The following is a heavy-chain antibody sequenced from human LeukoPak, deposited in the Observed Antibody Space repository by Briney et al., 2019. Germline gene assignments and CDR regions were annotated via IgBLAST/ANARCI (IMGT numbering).Heavy chain of an antibody. CDR2: ISSSTSYI. J-gene: IGHJ4*02. D-gene: IGHD2-2*01. CDR1: GFTFSSYS. Sequence: GGSLRLSCAASGFTFSSYSMNWIRQAPGKGLEWVSSISSSTSYIYYADSVKGRFTISKDNAKNSLYLQMNSLRAEDTAVYYCARVYHRPHTDLWGQGTLVTVSS. V-gene: IGHV3-21*01. CDR3: ARVYHRPHTDL.